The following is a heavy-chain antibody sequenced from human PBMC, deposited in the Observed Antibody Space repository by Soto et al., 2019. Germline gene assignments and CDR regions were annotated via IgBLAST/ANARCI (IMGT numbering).Heavy chain of an antibody. J-gene: IGHJ4*02. CDR3: ARHGGRYGYNYVDY. V-gene: IGHV4-59*08. Sequence: QVQLQESGPGLVKPSETLSLTCTVSRGSIISYYWSWIRQPPGKGLEWIGYIYYSGSTNYNPSLKSRVTISVDTSKNQFSLKLSSVTAADTAVYYCARHGGRYGYNYVDYWGQGTLVTVSS. D-gene: IGHD5-12*01. CDR2: IYYSGST. CDR1: RGSIISYY.